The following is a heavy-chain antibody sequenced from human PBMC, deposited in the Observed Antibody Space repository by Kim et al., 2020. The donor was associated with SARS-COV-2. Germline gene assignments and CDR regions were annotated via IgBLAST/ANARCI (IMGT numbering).Heavy chain of an antibody. V-gene: IGHV3-11*03. Sequence: GGSLRLSCAASGFTFSDYYMSWIRQAPGKGWEGVSYISIINSYKTYPNPLKARFPIPRDNANNYLFLQRTTLGPEATACFYCRTAQTTLIIGLFFWSFD. J-gene: IGHJ5*01. CDR2: ISIINSYK. CDR1: GFTFSDYY. D-gene: IGHD4-17*01. CDR3: RTAQTTLIIGLFFWSFD.